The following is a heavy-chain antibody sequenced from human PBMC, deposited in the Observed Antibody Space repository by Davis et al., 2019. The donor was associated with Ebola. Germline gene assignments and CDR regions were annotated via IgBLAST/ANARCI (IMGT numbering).Heavy chain of an antibody. J-gene: IGHJ4*02. CDR1: GGSINNYY. CDR2: IYYSGST. CDR3: ARGLYGRRLRF. Sequence: SETLSLTCTVSGGSINNYYWSWIRQPPGKGLEWIGYIYYSGSTNYNPSLKSRVTISVDTSKNQFSLKLSSVTAADTAVYYCARGLYGRRLRFWGQGTLVTVSS. V-gene: IGHV4-59*01. D-gene: IGHD3-10*01.